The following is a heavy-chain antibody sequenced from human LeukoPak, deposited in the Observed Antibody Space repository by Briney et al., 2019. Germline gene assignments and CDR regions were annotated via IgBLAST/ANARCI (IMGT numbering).Heavy chain of an antibody. D-gene: IGHD4-17*01. Sequence: PGGSLRLSCAASGFTFSSYAMSWVRQAPGKGLEWVSAISGSGGSTYYADSVKGRFTISRDSSKNTLYLQMNSLRAEDTAVYYCARDPDYGDPVDYWGQGTLVTVSS. CDR2: ISGSGGST. J-gene: IGHJ4*02. V-gene: IGHV3-23*01. CDR3: ARDPDYGDPVDY. CDR1: GFTFSSYA.